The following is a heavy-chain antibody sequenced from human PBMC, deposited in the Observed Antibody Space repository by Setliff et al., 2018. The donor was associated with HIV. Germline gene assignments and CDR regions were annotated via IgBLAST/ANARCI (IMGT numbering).Heavy chain of an antibody. CDR3: ARERAIYIPHFDY. CDR1: GGSISSGDYY. CDR2: IYYSGRI. J-gene: IGHJ4*02. V-gene: IGHV4-30-4*01. Sequence: PSETLSLTCTVSGGSISSGDYYWSWIRQSPGKGLEWIGHIYYSGRIYYNPSLKSRVTISVDTSKNQFSLKLSSVTAADTAVYYCARERAIYIPHFDYWGQGTLVTVSS. D-gene: IGHD2-2*02.